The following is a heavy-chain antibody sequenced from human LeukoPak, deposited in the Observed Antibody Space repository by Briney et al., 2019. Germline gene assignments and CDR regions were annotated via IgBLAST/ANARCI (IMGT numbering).Heavy chain of an antibody. CDR2: ISAYNGNT. J-gene: IGHJ4*02. CDR3: ARERAFYYYDSSGYSPFDY. CDR1: GYTFTSYG. V-gene: IGHV1-18*01. Sequence: GASVKVSCKASGYTFTSYGISWVRQAPGQGLEWMGWISAYNGNTNYAQKLQGRVTMTTDTSTSTAYMELRSLRSDDTAVYYCARERAFYYYDSSGYSPFDYWGQGTLVTVSS. D-gene: IGHD3-22*01.